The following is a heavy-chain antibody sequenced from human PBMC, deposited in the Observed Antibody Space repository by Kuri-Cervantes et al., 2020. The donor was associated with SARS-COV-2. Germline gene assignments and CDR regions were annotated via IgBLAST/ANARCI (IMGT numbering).Heavy chain of an antibody. CDR3: ANLREVEYYGMDV. J-gene: IGHJ6*02. V-gene: IGHV1-69*13. CDR1: GDTFSHYG. CDR2: IIPIFGTA. Sequence: SVKVSCKASGDTFSHYGVSWVRQAPGQGLEWMGGIIPIFGTANYAQKFQGRVTITADESTSTAYMELSSLRSEDTAVYYCANLREVEYYGMDVWGQGTTVTVSS. D-gene: IGHD1-26*01.